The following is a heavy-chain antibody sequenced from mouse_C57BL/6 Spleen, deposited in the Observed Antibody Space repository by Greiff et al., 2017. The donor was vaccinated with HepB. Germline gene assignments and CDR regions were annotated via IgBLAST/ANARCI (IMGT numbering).Heavy chain of an antibody. V-gene: IGHV1-64*01. J-gene: IGHJ3*01. D-gene: IGHD1-1*01. CDR3: ARSDYSGSISFAY. CDR1: GYTFTSYW. CDR2: IHPNSGST. Sequence: QVQLQQPGAELVKPGASVKLSCKASGYTFTSYWMHWVKQRPGQGLEWIGMIHPNSGSTNYNEKFKSKATLTVDKSSSTAYMQLSSLTSEDSAVYYCARSDYSGSISFAYWGQGTLVTVSA.